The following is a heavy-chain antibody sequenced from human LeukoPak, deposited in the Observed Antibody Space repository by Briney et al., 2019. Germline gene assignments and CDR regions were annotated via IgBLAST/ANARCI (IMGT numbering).Heavy chain of an antibody. D-gene: IGHD6-19*01. CDR2: IFYTGST. J-gene: IGHJ4*02. CDR3: ARHKGGRLDRFND. CDR1: GESVSSRNYY. V-gene: IGHV4-39*01. Sequence: KASETLCLTCSVSGESVSSRNYYWAWIRQPPGRGLEWIANIFYTGSTYYNPSLKSRVTIFVDTSKNQFSLNLTSVTAADTAVYYCARHKGGRLDRFNDWGQGSLVTVSS.